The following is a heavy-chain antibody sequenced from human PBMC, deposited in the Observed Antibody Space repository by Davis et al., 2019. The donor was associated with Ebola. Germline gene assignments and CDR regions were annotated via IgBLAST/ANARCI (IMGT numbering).Heavy chain of an antibody. J-gene: IGHJ5*02. CDR2: IYYSGCT. D-gene: IGHD3-10*01. CDR1: GVSVSSGSYY. CDR3: ARGGFLWFGELSANWFDP. Sequence: MPSETLSLTCTVSGVSVSSGSYYWSWIRQPPGKGLAWIGYIYYSGCTNYHPALKSRVTISVDTSKNQFSLKLSSVTAADTDVYYCARGGFLWFGELSANWFDPWGQGTLVTVSS. V-gene: IGHV4-61*01.